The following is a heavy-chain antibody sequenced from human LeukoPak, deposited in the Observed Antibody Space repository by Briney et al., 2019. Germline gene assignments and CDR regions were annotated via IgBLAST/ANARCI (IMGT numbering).Heavy chain of an antibody. CDR1: GFIFSIYG. D-gene: IGHD3-9*01. J-gene: IGHJ5*02. CDR3: GRVFLTGHSVECFDP. Sequence: ASVKVSCNASGFIFSIYGTLWVRHAPGQGLEWMGWISAYNNYTDSAQKFQGRLTMTTDTSTNTAYMELRSLTSDDTALYYCGRVFLTGHSVECFDPWGQGTLVTVSS. CDR2: ISAYNNYT. V-gene: IGHV1-18*01.